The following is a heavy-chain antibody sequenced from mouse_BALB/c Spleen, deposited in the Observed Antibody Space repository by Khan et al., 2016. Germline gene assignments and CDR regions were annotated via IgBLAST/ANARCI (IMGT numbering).Heavy chain of an antibody. CDR3: AREDYYWLAY. CDR1: GYSITSDYA. V-gene: IGHV3-2*02. CDR2: ISYSGDT. D-gene: IGHD1-1*01. Sequence: EVQLQESGPGLVKPSQSLSLTCTVTGYSITSDYAWNWLRQFPGNKLVWLGYISYSGDTQYNPSLTSRISITRDTSKNQFFLLLNAVTAADTATYYCAREDYYWLAYWGQGTLVTVSA. J-gene: IGHJ3*01.